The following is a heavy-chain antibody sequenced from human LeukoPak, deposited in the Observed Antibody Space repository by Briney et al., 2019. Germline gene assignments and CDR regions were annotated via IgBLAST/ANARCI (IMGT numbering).Heavy chain of an antibody. D-gene: IGHD3-22*01. CDR1: GGSFSGYY. CDR3: ARGDYYYSSGYYPDY. Sequence: SETLSLTCAVYGGSFSGYYWSWIRQPPGKGLEWIGEINHSGSTNYNPSLKSRVTISVDTSKNQFSLKLSSVTAADTGVYYCARGDYYYSSGYYPDYWRQGTPVTVSS. CDR2: INHSGST. V-gene: IGHV4-34*01. J-gene: IGHJ4*02.